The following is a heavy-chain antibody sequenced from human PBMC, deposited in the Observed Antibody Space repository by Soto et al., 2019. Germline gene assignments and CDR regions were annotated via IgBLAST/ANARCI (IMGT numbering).Heavy chain of an antibody. Sequence: EVQLVESGGGLVQPGRSLRLSCAASGFTFDDYAMHWVRQAPGKGLEWVSGISWNSGSIGYADSVKGRFTISRDNAQNSLYLQMNSLRAEDTALYYCAKDKTLSGWYAFDYWGQGTLVTVSS. CDR2: ISWNSGSI. V-gene: IGHV3-9*01. D-gene: IGHD6-19*01. CDR1: GFTFDDYA. CDR3: AKDKTLSGWYAFDY. J-gene: IGHJ4*02.